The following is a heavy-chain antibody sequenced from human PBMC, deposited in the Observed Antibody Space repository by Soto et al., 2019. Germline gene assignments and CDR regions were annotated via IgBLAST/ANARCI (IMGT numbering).Heavy chain of an antibody. Sequence: SVKVSCKASGGTFSSYAISWVRQAPGQGLEWMGGIIPIFGTANYAQKFQGRVTITADESTSTAYMELSSLRSEDTAVYYCARDRRPPKGSYGFPGSPYYYGMDVWGQGTTVTVSS. D-gene: IGHD5-18*01. CDR3: ARDRRPPKGSYGFPGSPYYYGMDV. CDR1: GGTFSSYA. CDR2: IIPIFGTA. V-gene: IGHV1-69*13. J-gene: IGHJ6*02.